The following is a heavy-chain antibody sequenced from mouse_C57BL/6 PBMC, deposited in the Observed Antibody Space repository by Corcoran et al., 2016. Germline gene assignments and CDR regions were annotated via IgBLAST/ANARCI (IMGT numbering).Heavy chain of an antibody. V-gene: IGHV1-26*01. CDR3: ARRRSGFAY. Sequence: EVQLQQSGPELVKPGASVKISCKASGYTFTDYYMNWVKQSHGESLEWIGDINPNNGGTSYNQKFKGKATLTVDKSSSTAYMELRSLTSEDSAVYYCARRRSGFAYWGQGTLVTVSA. CDR2: INPNNGGT. D-gene: IGHD1-1*01. CDR1: GYTFTDYY. J-gene: IGHJ3*01.